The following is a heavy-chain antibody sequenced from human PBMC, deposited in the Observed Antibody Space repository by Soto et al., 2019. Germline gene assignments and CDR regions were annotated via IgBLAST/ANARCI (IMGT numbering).Heavy chain of an antibody. V-gene: IGHV4-59*01. CDR1: GGSISSYY. CDR2: IYYSGST. Sequence: SETLSLTCTVSGGSISSYYWSWIRQPPGKGLEWIGYIYYSGSTNYNPSLKSRVTISVDTSKNQFSLKLSSVTAADTAVYYCERNRGIRDYYGMDVWGQGTTVTVSS. CDR3: ERNRGIRDYYGMDV. D-gene: IGHD3-10*01. J-gene: IGHJ6*02.